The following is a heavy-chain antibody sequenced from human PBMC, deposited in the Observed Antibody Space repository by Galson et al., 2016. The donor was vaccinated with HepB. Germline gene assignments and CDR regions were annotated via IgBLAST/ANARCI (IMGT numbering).Heavy chain of an antibody. CDR3: ARDPTGYGSGGNFYSDNWFDP. CDR2: ISYDGSNK. V-gene: IGHV3-30-3*01. D-gene: IGHD2-15*01. CDR1: GFTFSSYA. J-gene: IGHJ5*02. Sequence: SLRLSCAASGFTFSSYAMHWVRQAPGKGLEWVAVISYDGSNKYYADSVKGRFTISRDNSKNTLYLQMNSRRAEEPAVYYCARDPTGYGSGGNFYSDNWFDPWGQGTLVTVSS.